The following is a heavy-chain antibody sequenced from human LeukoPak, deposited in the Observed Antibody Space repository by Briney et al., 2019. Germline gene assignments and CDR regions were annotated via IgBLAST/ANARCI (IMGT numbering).Heavy chain of an antibody. CDR3: AKWGGITMTPSSQDI. CDR1: GFTFSSYA. V-gene: IGHV3-23*01. D-gene: IGHD3-22*01. Sequence: PGGSLRLSCAASGFTFSSYAMSWVRQAPGKGLEWVSAISGSGGSTYYADSVKGRFTISRDNSKNTLYLQVNSLRAEDTAVYYCAKWGGITMTPSSQDIWGQGTMVTVSS. CDR2: ISGSGGST. J-gene: IGHJ3*02.